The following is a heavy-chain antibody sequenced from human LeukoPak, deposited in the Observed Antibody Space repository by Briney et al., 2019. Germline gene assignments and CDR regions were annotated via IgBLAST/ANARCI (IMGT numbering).Heavy chain of an antibody. V-gene: IGHV3-30*18. CDR2: ISYDGSNK. CDR3: AKQTPNYDFWSGNSL. CDR1: GFTFSSYG. J-gene: IGHJ4*02. Sequence: GGSLRLSCAASGFTFSSYGMHWVRQAPGKGLEWVAVISYDGSNKYYADSVKGRFTISRDNSKNTLYLQMNSLRAEDTAVYYCAKQTPNYDFWSGNSLWGQGTLVTVSS. D-gene: IGHD3-3*01.